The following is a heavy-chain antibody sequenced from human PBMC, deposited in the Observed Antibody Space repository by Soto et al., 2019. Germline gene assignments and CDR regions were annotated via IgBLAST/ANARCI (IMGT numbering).Heavy chain of an antibody. CDR1: GYTFTSYA. J-gene: IGHJ4*02. D-gene: IGHD6-13*01. V-gene: IGHV1-3*01. CDR2: INAGNGNT. Sequence: ASVKVSCKASGYTFTSYAMHWVRQAPGQRLERMGWINAGNGNTKYSQKFQGRGTITRDTSASTAYMELRSLRSDDTAVYYCARDTAAAGRDFDYLCQGTLVTVSS. CDR3: ARDTAAAGRDFDY.